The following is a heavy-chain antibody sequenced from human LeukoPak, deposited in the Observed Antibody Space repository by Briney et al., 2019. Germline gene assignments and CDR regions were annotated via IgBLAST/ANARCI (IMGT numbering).Heavy chain of an antibody. CDR1: GGSISSYY. V-gene: IGHV4-4*09. D-gene: IGHD6-6*01. J-gene: IGHJ5*02. Sequence: LETLSLTCTVSGGSISSYYWSWIQQPPGKGLEWIGYIYTSGSTNYNPSLKSRVTISVDTSKNQFSLKLSSVTAADTAVYYCARRSSRQFDPWGQGTLVTVSS. CDR2: IYTSGST. CDR3: ARRSSRQFDP.